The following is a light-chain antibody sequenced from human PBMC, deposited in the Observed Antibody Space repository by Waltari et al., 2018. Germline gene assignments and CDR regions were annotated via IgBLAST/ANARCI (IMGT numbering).Light chain of an antibody. CDR1: SNDVGGYTY. Sequence: QSALTQPASVSGSPGQSITIPCTGTSNDVGGYTYVSWYQQHPGKAPKHMIYDVSKRPSGFSNRFSGSKSGNTASLTISGLQAEDEADYYCSSYTSSLTLVFGGGTKLTVL. V-gene: IGLV2-14*03. CDR2: DVS. CDR3: SSYTSSLTLV. J-gene: IGLJ3*02.